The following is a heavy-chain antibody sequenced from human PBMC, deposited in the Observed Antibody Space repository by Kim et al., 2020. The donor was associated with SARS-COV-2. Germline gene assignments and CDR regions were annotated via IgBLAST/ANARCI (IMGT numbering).Heavy chain of an antibody. CDR3: ARGQTYCSGGSCDHFDY. D-gene: IGHD2-15*01. V-gene: IGHV3-21*01. Sequence: SVKGRFTVSRDNAKSSLYLQMNSLGAEDTAVYYCARGQTYCSGGSCDHFDYWGQGTLVSVSS. J-gene: IGHJ4*02.